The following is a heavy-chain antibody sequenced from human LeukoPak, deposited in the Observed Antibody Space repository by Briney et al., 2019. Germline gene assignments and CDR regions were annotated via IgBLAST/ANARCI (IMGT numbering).Heavy chain of an antibody. CDR3: ARSGGLWLLTYYFDY. J-gene: IGHJ4*02. CDR2: IYTSGST. CDR1: GGSISSGSYY. D-gene: IGHD3-22*01. V-gene: IGHV4-61*02. Sequence: SETLSLTCTVSGGSISSGSYYWSWIRQPAGKGLEWIGRIYTSGSTNYNPSLKSRVTISVDTSKNQFSLKLSSVTAADTAVYFCARSGGLWLLTYYFDYWGQGTLVTVSS.